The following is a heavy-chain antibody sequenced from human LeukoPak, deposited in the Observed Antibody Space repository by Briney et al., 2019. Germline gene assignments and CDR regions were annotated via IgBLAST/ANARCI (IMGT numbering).Heavy chain of an antibody. Sequence: GRSLRLSCAASGFTFSSYAMHWVRQAPGKGLEWVAVISYDGSNKYYADSVKGRFTISRDNSKNTLYLQMNSLRAEDTAVYYCARELVVVAYYFDYWGQGTLVTVSS. CDR2: ISYDGSNK. J-gene: IGHJ4*02. CDR1: GFTFSSYA. D-gene: IGHD2-15*01. CDR3: ARELVVVAYYFDY. V-gene: IGHV3-30-3*01.